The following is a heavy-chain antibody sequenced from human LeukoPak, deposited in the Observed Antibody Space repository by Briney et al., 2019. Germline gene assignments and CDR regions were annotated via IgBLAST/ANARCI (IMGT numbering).Heavy chain of an antibody. CDR1: GGSISSYY. Sequence: PSETPSLTCTASGGSISSYYWSWIRQPPGKGLEWIGYIYYSGSTNYNPSLKSRVTISVDTSKNQFSLKLSSVTAADTAVYYCARVATYYDFWSGYYLFDYWGQGTLVTVSS. CDR3: ARVATYYDFWSGYYLFDY. CDR2: IYYSGST. J-gene: IGHJ4*02. D-gene: IGHD3-3*01. V-gene: IGHV4-59*01.